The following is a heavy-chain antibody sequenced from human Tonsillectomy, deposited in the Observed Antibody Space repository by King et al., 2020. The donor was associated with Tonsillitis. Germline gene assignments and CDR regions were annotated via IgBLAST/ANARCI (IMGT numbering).Heavy chain of an antibody. CDR3: VKGRQRRWLRLFDD. V-gene: IGHV3-64D*08. CDR2: ISNNGGST. D-gene: IGHD6-19*01. J-gene: IGHJ4*02. Sequence: VQLVESGGGLVQPGGSLRLSCSASGFTFNGYAMHWVRQAPGKGLEFVSSISNNGGSTYYADSGKGRFTVSRDTSTSTLFLHMKSLTPDDTAVYYCVKGRQRRWLRLFDDWGQGALVTVSS. CDR1: GFTFNGYA.